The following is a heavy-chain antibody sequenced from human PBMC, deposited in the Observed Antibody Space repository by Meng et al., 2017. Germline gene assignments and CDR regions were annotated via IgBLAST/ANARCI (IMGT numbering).Heavy chain of an antibody. Sequence: ASVKVSCKASGYTFTSYGISWVRQAPGQGLEWMGWISAYNGNTNYAQKLQGRVTMTTDTSTSTAYMELRSLRSDDTAVYYCAREDSMYGGPGLDYWDYYYGMDVWGQGTTVTVSS. CDR1: GYTFTSYG. D-gene: IGHD4-11*01. J-gene: IGHJ6*02. V-gene: IGHV1-18*01. CDR3: AREDSMYGGPGLDYWDYYYGMDV. CDR2: ISAYNGNT.